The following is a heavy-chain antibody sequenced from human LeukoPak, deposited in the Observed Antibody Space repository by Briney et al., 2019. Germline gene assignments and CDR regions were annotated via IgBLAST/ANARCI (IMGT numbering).Heavy chain of an antibody. D-gene: IGHD5-12*01. CDR2: ISSSSSTI. J-gene: IGHJ4*02. CDR1: GFTFSSYS. CDR3: ARDVGDYSFDSGYLLTDY. Sequence: PWGSLRLSCAASGFTFSSYSMNWVRQAPGKGLEWVSYISSSSSTIYYADSVKGRFTISRDNAKNSLYLQMNSLRAEDTAVYYCARDVGDYSFDSGYLLTDYWGQGTLVTVSS. V-gene: IGHV3-48*01.